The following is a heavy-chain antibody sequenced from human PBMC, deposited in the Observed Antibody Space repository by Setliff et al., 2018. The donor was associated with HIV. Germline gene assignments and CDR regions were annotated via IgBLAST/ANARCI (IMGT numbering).Heavy chain of an antibody. CDR3: ARDTVKATFSDY. CDR1: GYTFTGYY. V-gene: IGHV1-2*02. CDR2: INPNSGGT. J-gene: IGHJ4*02. Sequence: ASVKVSCKASGYTFTGYYMHWVRQAPGQGLEWMGWINPNSGGTNYAQKVQGRVTMTRDTSISTAYMELSSLTSADTAVYYCARDTVKATFSDYWGQGTLVTVSS. D-gene: IGHD4-17*01.